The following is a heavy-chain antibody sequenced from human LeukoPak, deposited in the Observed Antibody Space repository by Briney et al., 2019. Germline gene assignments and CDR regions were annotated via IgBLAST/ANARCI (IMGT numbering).Heavy chain of an antibody. CDR2: ISYTGST. D-gene: IGHD6-6*01. CDR3: ASLWSSSQGLDY. V-gene: IGHV4-39*01. J-gene: IGHJ4*02. Sequence: KPSETLSLTCTVSGDSISSSSYYWGWIRQPPGEGLEWVGSISYTGSTYYNPSLKSRVTISVDTSKIQFSLKLTSVTATDTAVYYCASLWSSSQGLDYWGQGTLVTVSS. CDR1: GDSISSSSYY.